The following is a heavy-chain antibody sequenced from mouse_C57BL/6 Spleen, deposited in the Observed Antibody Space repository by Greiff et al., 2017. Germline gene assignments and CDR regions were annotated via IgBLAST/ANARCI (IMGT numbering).Heavy chain of an antibody. CDR1: GYAFSSSW. D-gene: IGHD1-1*01. CDR2: IYPGDGDT. V-gene: IGHV1-82*01. CDR3: ARGGLLH. Sequence: VQRVESGPELVKPGASVKISCKASGYAFSSSWMNWVKQRPGKGLEWIGRIYPGDGDTNYNGKFKGKATLTADKSSSTAYMQLSSLTSEDSAVYFCARGGLLHWGQGTTLTVSS. J-gene: IGHJ2*01.